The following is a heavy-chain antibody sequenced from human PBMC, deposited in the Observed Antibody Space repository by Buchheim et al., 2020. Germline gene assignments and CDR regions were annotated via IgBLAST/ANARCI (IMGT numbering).Heavy chain of an antibody. CDR1: GFTFSIYA. Sequence: EVQLLESGGGLVQPGGSLRLSCAASGFTFSIYAMSWVRQAPGKGLEWVSAISGSGGSTYYADSVKGRLTICRDNSKNTMLLQMNSLRAEDTAVYYCAKGDHPRQWLATDFDYWGQGTL. D-gene: IGHD6-19*01. J-gene: IGHJ4*02. CDR2: ISGSGGST. CDR3: AKGDHPRQWLATDFDY. V-gene: IGHV3-23*01.